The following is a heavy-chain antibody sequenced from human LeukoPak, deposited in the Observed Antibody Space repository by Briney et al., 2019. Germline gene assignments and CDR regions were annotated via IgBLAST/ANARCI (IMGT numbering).Heavy chain of an antibody. CDR2: IFTSGST. Sequence: SETLSLTCTVSGGSISSYYWSWIRQPAGKGLEWIGHIFTSGSTNYNPSLQSRVTISVDKSKNQFSLKLISVTAADTAVYYCARHTALGSPLHYWGQGSLVTASS. D-gene: IGHD5-18*01. CDR1: GGSISSYY. V-gene: IGHV4-4*07. J-gene: IGHJ4*02. CDR3: ARHTALGSPLHY.